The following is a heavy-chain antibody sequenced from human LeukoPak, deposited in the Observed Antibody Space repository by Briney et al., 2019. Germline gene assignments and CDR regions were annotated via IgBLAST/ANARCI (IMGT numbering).Heavy chain of an antibody. J-gene: IGHJ4*02. V-gene: IGHV3-7*01. Sequence: PGGSLRLSCAASGLTFSSYWMSWVRQAPGKGLEWVANIKQDGSEKYYVDSVKGRFTISRDNAKNSLYLQMNSLRAEDTAVYYCARELSSSWSYYFDYWGQGTLVTVSS. CDR3: ARELSSSWSYYFDY. CDR2: IKQDGSEK. D-gene: IGHD6-13*01. CDR1: GLTFSSYW.